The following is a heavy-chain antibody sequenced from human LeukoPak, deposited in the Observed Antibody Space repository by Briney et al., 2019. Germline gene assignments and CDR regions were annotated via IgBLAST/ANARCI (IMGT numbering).Heavy chain of an antibody. Sequence: ASVKVSCKASGYTFYNYAIHWLRQAPGQGLEWMGWINPNSGGTNYAQKFQGRVTMTRDTSISTAYMELSRLRSDDTAVYYCASITPAGHYFDYWGQGTLVTVSS. CDR2: INPNSGGT. CDR3: ASITPAGHYFDY. J-gene: IGHJ4*02. D-gene: IGHD3-10*01. V-gene: IGHV1-2*02. CDR1: GYTFYNYA.